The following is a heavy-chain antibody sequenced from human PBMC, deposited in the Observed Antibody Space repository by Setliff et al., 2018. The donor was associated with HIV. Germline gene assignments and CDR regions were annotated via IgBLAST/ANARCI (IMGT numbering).Heavy chain of an antibody. CDR1: IGSSY. CDR3: ARQNRGGRTVMTRGAFDS. CDR2: IHYSGST. Sequence: LSLTCTVSIGSSYWSWIRQPPGKGLEWIGNIHYSGSTNYNPSLKSRVTLSLDTSKNQISLELTSVTATDTAVYYCARQNRGGRTVMTRGAFDSWGQGTLVTVSS. J-gene: IGHJ4*02. V-gene: IGHV4-59*08. D-gene: IGHD4-17*01.